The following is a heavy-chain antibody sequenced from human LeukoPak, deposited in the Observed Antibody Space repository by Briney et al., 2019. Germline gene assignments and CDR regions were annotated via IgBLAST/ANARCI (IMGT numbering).Heavy chain of an antibody. D-gene: IGHD2-2*01. CDR1: GFTFSNFE. Sequence: GGSLRLSCAASGFTFSNFEMNWVRQAPGKGLEWVSYIDSSGDTIYYADSVKGRFTMSRDNAKNSLYLQMNSLRAEDTAVYYCNVGVPATTVYFDYWGQGTLVTVSS. CDR3: NVGVPATTVYFDY. CDR2: IDSSGDTI. J-gene: IGHJ4*02. V-gene: IGHV3-48*03.